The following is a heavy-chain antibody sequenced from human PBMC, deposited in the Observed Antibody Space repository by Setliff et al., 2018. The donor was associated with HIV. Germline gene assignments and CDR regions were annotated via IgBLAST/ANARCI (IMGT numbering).Heavy chain of an antibody. D-gene: IGHD2-2*01. J-gene: IGHJ5*02. CDR3: ARGGTSSNWFGP. Sequence: SETLSLTCIVSGASISSNTWSWIRQAPGKGLQWIGFIYNSVTTNYNPSLKSRVTISLDTSKNQFSLKLTSVTAADTAVYYCARGGTSSNWFGPWGQGTLGTSPQ. CDR1: GASISSNT. V-gene: IGHV4-59*01. CDR2: IYNSVTT.